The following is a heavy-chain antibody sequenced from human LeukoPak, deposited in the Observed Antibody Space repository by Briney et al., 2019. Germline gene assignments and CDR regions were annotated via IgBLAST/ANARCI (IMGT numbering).Heavy chain of an antibody. V-gene: IGHV3-30*03. CDR3: AIHPSNSGYDPPP. J-gene: IGHJ5*02. CDR2: ISYDGSNK. Sequence: GRSLRLSCAASGFTFSSYGMHWVRQAPGKGLEWVAVISYDGSNKYYADSVKGRFTISRDNSKNTLYLQMNSLRGEDTAVYYCAIHPSNSGYDPPPWGHGTLVTVSS. D-gene: IGHD5-12*01. CDR1: GFTFSSYG.